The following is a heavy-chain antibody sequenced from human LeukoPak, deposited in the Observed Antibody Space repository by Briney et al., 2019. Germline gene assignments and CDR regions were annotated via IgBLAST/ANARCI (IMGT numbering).Heavy chain of an antibody. CDR2: INHSGST. J-gene: IGHJ4*02. V-gene: IGHV4-34*01. Sequence: PSETLSLTCAVYGGSFSNYYWNWIRQPPGKGLEWIGEINHSGSTNYNPSLKSRVTISIDTSKNQFSLKLSSVTAADTAVYYCARDGRGFDYWGQGTLVTVSS. CDR1: GGSFSNYY. CDR3: ARDGRGFDY. D-gene: IGHD5-24*01.